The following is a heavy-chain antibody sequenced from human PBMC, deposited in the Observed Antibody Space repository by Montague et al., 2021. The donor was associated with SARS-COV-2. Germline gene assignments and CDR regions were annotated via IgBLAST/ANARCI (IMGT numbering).Heavy chain of an antibody. J-gene: IGHJ4*02. D-gene: IGHD5-18*01. V-gene: IGHV4-59*01. CDR3: ARGGGYSSSPFDF. CDR2: IYHGGST. CDR1: AGSISSNY. Sequence: SLSLTCTVSAGSISSNYFNWIRQPPGKGLAWIGYIYHGGSTDTXCNPSLKSRVTISVDTSKSQFTLSLISVTAADTAVYYCARGGGYSSSPFDFWGQGSLVSVSS.